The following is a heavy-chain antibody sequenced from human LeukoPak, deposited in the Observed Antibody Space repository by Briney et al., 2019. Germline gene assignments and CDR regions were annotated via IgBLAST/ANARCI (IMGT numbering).Heavy chain of an antibody. CDR1: GGSFSGYY. D-gene: IGHD3-16*01. Sequence: NSSETLSLTCAVYGGSFSGYYWSWIRQPPGKGLEWIGEINHSGSTNYNPSLKSRVTISVDTSKNQFSLKLSSVTAADTAIYFCARRKKVGCSDAYCTGYFYGMDVWGQGTTVTVSS. V-gene: IGHV4-34*01. CDR3: ARRKKVGCSDAYCTGYFYGMDV. CDR2: INHSGST. J-gene: IGHJ6*02.